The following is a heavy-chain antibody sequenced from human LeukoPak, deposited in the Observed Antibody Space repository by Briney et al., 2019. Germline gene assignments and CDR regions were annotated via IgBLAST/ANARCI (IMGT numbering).Heavy chain of an antibody. V-gene: IGHV3-48*01. Sequence: GGSLRLSCAASEFTFSRNSMNWVRQAPGKGLEWVSYISFSSSIIYYADSVKGRFTVSRDNAKNSLFLQLDSLRAEDTAVYYCARALTAYYFDDWGLGTLVTVSS. J-gene: IGHJ4*01. D-gene: IGHD2-21*01. CDR1: EFTFSRNS. CDR3: ARALTAYYFDD. CDR2: ISFSSSII.